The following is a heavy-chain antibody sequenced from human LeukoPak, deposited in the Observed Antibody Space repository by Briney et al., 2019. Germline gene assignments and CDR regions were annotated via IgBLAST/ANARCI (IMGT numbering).Heavy chain of an antibody. CDR1: GFTFNSYD. Sequence: PGGSLRLSCAASGFTFNSYDMNWVRQAPGKGLEWVSGISHGGGGTFYADSVKGRFTISRDNSKNTLYLQMNSLRDEDTAEYYCATRSGGYWGQGTLVTVSS. J-gene: IGHJ4*02. CDR2: ISHGGGGT. CDR3: ATRSGGY. D-gene: IGHD3-10*01. V-gene: IGHV3-23*01.